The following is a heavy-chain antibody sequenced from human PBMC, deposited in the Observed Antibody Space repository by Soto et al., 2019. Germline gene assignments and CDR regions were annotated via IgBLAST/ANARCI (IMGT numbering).Heavy chain of an antibody. Sequence: GASVKVSCKASGGTFSSYAISWVRQAPGQGLEWMGGIIPIFGTANYAQKFQGRVTITADKSTSTAYMELSSLRSEDTAVYYCARDVSGYSYGYDYWGQGTLVTVSS. CDR3: ARDVSGYSYGYDY. CDR1: GGTFSSYA. J-gene: IGHJ4*02. CDR2: IIPIFGTA. D-gene: IGHD5-18*01. V-gene: IGHV1-69*06.